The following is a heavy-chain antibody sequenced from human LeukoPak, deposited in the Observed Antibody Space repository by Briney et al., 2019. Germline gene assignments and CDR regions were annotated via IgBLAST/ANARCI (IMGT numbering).Heavy chain of an antibody. Sequence: SETLSLTCAVSGDSINNYYWSWVRQPAGKGLEWIGHVYSSGNTHYNPSLQSRVTISVDTSKNQFSPKLSSVTAADTAVYYCARTSITAATFFDYWGQGTLVTVSS. D-gene: IGHD1-26*01. CDR3: ARTSITAATFFDY. V-gene: IGHV4-4*07. J-gene: IGHJ4*02. CDR2: VYSSGNT. CDR1: GDSINNYY.